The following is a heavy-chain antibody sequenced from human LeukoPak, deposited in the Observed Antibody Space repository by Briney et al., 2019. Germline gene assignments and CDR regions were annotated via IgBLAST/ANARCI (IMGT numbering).Heavy chain of an antibody. CDR2: ISNNGGYT. V-gene: IGHV3-23*01. D-gene: IGHD5-24*01. J-gene: IGHJ4*02. CDR1: GFTFSSSA. CDR3: AKAFRDGYNYPFDY. Sequence: GGSLRLSCAASGFTFSSSAMSWVRQAPGKGLEWVPAISNNGGYTYYADSVQGRFTISRDNSKSTLCLQMNSLRAEDTAVYYCAKAFRDGYNYPFDYWGQGTLVTVSS.